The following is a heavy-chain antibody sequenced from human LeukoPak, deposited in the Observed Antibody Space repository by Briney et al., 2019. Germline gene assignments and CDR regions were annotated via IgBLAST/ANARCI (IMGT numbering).Heavy chain of an antibody. J-gene: IGHJ4*02. V-gene: IGHV1-2*02. Sequence: GASVKVSCKASGYTFTGYYMHWVRQAPGQGLEWMGWINPNSGGTNYAQKFQGRVTMTRDTSISTAYMELSRLRSDDTAVYYCARDGYCTNGVCAELDYWGQGTLVTVSS. CDR2: INPNSGGT. CDR3: ARDGYCTNGVCAELDY. D-gene: IGHD2-8*01. CDR1: GYTFTGYY.